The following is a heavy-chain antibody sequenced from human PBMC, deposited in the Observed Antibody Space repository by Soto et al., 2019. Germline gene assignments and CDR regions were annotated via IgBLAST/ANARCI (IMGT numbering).Heavy chain of an antibody. Sequence: QVQLVQSGAEVKKPGASVKVSCKASGYTFTSYGISWVRQAPGQGLEWMGWMSAYNGNTNYAQKLQGRVTMTTDTSTSTAYMELRILRSADTAVYYCASDWAAAGPFDYWGQGTLVTVSS. CDR3: ASDWAAAGPFDY. J-gene: IGHJ4*02. CDR1: GYTFTSYG. CDR2: MSAYNGNT. V-gene: IGHV1-18*01. D-gene: IGHD6-13*01.